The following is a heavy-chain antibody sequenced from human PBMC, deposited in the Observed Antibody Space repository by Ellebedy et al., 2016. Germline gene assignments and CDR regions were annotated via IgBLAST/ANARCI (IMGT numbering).Heavy chain of an antibody. J-gene: IGHJ4*02. V-gene: IGHV3-49*03. Sequence: GGSLRLSCTASGFTFGDYAMSWFRQAPGKGLEWVGFIRSKAYGGTTEYAASVKGRFTISRDDSKSIAYLQMNSLKTEDTAVYYCTRDLTGSSTTFDYWGQGTLVTVSS. CDR3: TRDLTGSSTTFDY. CDR1: GFTFGDYA. CDR2: IRSKAYGGTT. D-gene: IGHD1-26*01.